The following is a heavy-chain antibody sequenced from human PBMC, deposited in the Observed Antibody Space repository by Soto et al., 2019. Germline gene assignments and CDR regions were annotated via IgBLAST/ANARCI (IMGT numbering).Heavy chain of an antibody. D-gene: IGHD6-25*01. CDR2: IYYSGST. V-gene: IGHV4-31*03. CDR1: GGSISSGGYY. J-gene: IGHJ6*03. Sequence: SETLSLTCTFSGGSISSGGYYWSWIRQHPGKGLEWIGYIYYSGSTYYNPPLKSRVTISVDTSKNQFSLKLSSVTAADTAVYYCAREVGYYYYYYYMDVWGKGTTVTVSS. CDR3: AREVGYYYYYYYMDV.